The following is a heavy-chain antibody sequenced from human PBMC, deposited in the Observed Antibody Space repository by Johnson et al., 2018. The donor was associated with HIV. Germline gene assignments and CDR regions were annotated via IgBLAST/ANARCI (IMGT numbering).Heavy chain of an antibody. CDR3: ARVSSIAALWDAFDI. V-gene: IGHV3-30-3*01. D-gene: IGHD6-6*01. CDR1: GFTVSSYY. Sequence: QVQLVESGGGLVQPGGSLRLSCAASGFTVSSYYMNWVRQAPGKGLEWVSIISYDGTNKYYADSVKGRFTISRDNSKNTLYLQMNSLRAEDTAMYYCARVSSIAALWDAFDIWGQGTMVTVSS. CDR2: ISYDGTNK. J-gene: IGHJ3*02.